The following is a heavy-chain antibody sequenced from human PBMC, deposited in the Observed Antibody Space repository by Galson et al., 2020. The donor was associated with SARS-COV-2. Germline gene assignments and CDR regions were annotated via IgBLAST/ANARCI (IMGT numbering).Heavy chain of an antibody. Sequence: GGSLRLSCAASGFTFSSYAMHWVRQAPGKGLEWVAVIWYDGSNKYYADSVKGRFTISRDNSKNTLYLQMNSLRAEDTAVYYCARVTVAPYYYMDVWGKGTTVTVSS. J-gene: IGHJ6*03. V-gene: IGHV3-33*01. CDR2: IWYDGSNK. CDR3: ARVTVAPYYYMDV. CDR1: GFTFSSYA. D-gene: IGHD6-19*01.